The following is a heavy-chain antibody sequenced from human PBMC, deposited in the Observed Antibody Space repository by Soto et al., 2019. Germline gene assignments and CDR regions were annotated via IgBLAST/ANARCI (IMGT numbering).Heavy chain of an antibody. J-gene: IGHJ4*02. CDR2: IYPDDSDA. V-gene: IGHV5-51*01. Sequence: GESLKISCQGSGYSFTSYWIAWVRQMPGKALEWMGIIYPDDSDARYSPSFRGQVTISADKSITTAYLQWSSLKASDTAIYYSVRHRGPGAYAARDYWGQGSLV. CDR1: GYSFTSYW. CDR3: VRHRGPGAYAARDY. D-gene: IGHD5-12*01.